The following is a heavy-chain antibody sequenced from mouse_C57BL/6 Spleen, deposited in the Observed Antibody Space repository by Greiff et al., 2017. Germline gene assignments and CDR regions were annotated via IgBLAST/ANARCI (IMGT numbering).Heavy chain of an antibody. D-gene: IGHD1-1*01. CDR3: TRQCTVPYCFDY. V-gene: IGHV1-15*01. Sequence: QVQLQQSGAELVRPGASVTLSCKASGYTFTDYEMHWVKQTPVHGLEWIGAIDPETGGTAYNQKFKGKAILTADKSSSTAYMELRSLTSEDSAVYYCTRQCTVPYCFDYWGQGTTLTVSS. CDR1: GYTFTDYE. J-gene: IGHJ2*01. CDR2: IDPETGGT.